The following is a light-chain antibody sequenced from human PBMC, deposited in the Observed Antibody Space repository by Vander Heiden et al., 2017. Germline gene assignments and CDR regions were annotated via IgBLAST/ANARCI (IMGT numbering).Light chain of an antibody. CDR1: QSVSSN. V-gene: IGKV3-15*01. J-gene: IGKJ1*01. CDR2: GAS. Sequence: IVMPQSPATLSVSPGERATLSCRASQSVSSNLAWYQQKPGQAPRLLIYGASTRATGIPARFSGSGSGADFTLTISSLQSEDFAVYYCQQYNKWPWTFGQGTKVEIK. CDR3: QQYNKWPWT.